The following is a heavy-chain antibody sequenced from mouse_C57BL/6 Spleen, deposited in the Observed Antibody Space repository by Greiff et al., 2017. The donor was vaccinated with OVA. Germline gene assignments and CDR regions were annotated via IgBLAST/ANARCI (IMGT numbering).Heavy chain of an antibody. CDR3: ARDGSSYNYAMDY. CDR2: IYPGSGNT. J-gene: IGHJ4*01. D-gene: IGHD1-1*01. CDR1: GYPFTDYY. Sequence: QVQLQQSGAELVRPGASVKLSCKASGYPFTDYYINWVKQRPGQGLEWIARIYPGSGNTYYNEKFKGKATLTAEKSSSPAYMQLSSLTSEDSAVYFGARDGSSYNYAMDYWGQGTSVTVSS. V-gene: IGHV1-76*01.